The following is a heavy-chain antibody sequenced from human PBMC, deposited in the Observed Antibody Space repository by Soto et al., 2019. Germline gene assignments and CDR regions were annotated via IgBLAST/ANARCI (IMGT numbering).Heavy chain of an antibody. D-gene: IGHD6-25*01. Sequence: QITLKESGPTLVKPTETLTLTCSVSGFSLFSSGVAVGWVRQPPGKALEWLGIIYWDDDKRYSPALKTRLTITRDTSKNQVVLRMTNMDPVDTATYYCAHSLSLSAARPLFFYYYMDVWGDGTTVTVSS. V-gene: IGHV2-5*02. CDR1: GFSLFSSGVA. CDR3: AHSLSLSAARPLFFYYYMDV. J-gene: IGHJ6*03. CDR2: IYWDDDK.